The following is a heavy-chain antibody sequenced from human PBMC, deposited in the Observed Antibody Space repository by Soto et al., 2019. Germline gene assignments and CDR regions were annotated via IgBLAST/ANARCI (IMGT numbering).Heavy chain of an antibody. D-gene: IGHD2-15*01. Sequence: ASVKVSCKASGDTFTNYYIHWVRQAPGQGLEWMGTVNPSGGHTTYSQNFLGRVTMTRDTSTSTLYMELTSLTSDDTAVYYFARESRYCSGGSCYFLPGIDYWGQGTLVTVSS. V-gene: IGHV1-46*01. CDR1: GDTFTNYY. J-gene: IGHJ4*02. CDR3: ARESRYCSGGSCYFLPGIDY. CDR2: VNPSGGHT.